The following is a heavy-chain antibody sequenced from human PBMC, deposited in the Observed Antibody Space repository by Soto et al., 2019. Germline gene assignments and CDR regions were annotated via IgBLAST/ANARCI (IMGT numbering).Heavy chain of an antibody. CDR1: GGTFSSYA. CDR2: IIPIFGTA. D-gene: IGHD3-22*01. V-gene: IGHV1-69*13. J-gene: IGHJ4*02. Sequence: GASVKVSCKASGGTFSSYAISWVRQAPGQGLEWMGGIIPIFGTANYAQKFQGRVTITADESTSTAYMELSSLRSEDTAVYYCARGLDSSGYNSFDYWGQGTLVTVSS. CDR3: ARGLDSSGYNSFDY.